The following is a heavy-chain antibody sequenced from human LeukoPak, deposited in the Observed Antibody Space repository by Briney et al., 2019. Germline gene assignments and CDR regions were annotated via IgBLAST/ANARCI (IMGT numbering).Heavy chain of an antibody. J-gene: IGHJ4*02. D-gene: IGHD5-12*01. Sequence: GGSMRLSCAASGFTFDDYGLIWVRQAPGKGLEWVSGINWNGGSTGYADSVKGRFTFSRDNAKNSLYLQMNSLRGEDTALYYCARVRREDGFDWRGGFDNWGQGTLVTVSS. V-gene: IGHV3-20*04. CDR3: ARVRREDGFDWRGGFDN. CDR1: GFTFDDYG. CDR2: INWNGGST.